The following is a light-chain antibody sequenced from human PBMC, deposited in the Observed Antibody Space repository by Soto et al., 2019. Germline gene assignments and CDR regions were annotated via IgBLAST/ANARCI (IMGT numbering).Light chain of an antibody. CDR3: ETWDINTHVV. Sequence: QAVVTQSSSASASLGSSVKLTCTLSSGHSSYIIAWHQQQPGKAPRYLMKLEGSGSYNKGSGVPDRFSGSSSGADRYLTISNLQFEYEADYYCETWDINTHVVFGGGTKLTVL. CDR2: LEGSGSY. CDR1: SGHSSYI. J-gene: IGLJ2*01. V-gene: IGLV4-60*02.